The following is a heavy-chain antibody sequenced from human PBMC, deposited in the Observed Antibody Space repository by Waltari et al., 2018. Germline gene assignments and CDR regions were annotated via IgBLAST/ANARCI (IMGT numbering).Heavy chain of an antibody. V-gene: IGHV1-2*02. J-gene: IGHJ4*02. D-gene: IGHD6-19*01. CDR1: AYSFTDYF. Sequence: HVQLVQSGAEVKKPGASVKVSCQASAYSFTDYFMHWMRQAPGQGLEWMGWIDPNNGATSYAQNLQGRVTLTRDTSISTAYMELSRLTSDDTAVYYCAKVTAGAVAFEYWGQGTLVTVSS. CDR3: AKVTAGAVAFEY. CDR2: IDPNNGAT.